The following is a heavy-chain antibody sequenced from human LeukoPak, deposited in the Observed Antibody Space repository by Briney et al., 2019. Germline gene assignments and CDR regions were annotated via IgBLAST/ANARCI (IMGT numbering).Heavy chain of an antibody. CDR2: INPNSGGT. V-gene: IGHV1-2*02. CDR1: GYTFTGYY. D-gene: IGHD6-6*01. Sequence: ASVKVSCKASGYTFTGYYMHWVRQAPGQGLEWMGWINPNSGGTNYAQKFQGRVTMTRDTSISTAYMELSRLRSDATAVYYCARAGSIAARPEGNGWFDPWGQGTLVTVSS. J-gene: IGHJ5*02. CDR3: ARAGSIAARPEGNGWFDP.